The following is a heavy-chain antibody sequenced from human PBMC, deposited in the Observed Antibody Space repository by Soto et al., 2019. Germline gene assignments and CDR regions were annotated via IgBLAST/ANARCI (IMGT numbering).Heavy chain of an antibody. CDR1: GFTFSSYW. J-gene: IGHJ5*02. CDR3: VRGDGADYDGNGYLGRT. D-gene: IGHD5-18*01. CDR2: LKSDGSGT. V-gene: IGHV3-74*01. Sequence: EVQLVESGGGLVQPGGSLRLSCAASGFTFSSYWMHWVGQAPGKGLVWVARLKSDGSGTTYADSVKGRLTISRDNAQHKLYLRMNSRRAEDTAVYYCVRGDGADYDGNGYLGRTWVQGTLVTGSS.